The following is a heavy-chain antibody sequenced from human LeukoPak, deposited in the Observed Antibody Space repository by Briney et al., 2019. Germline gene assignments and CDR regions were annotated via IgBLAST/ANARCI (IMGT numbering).Heavy chain of an antibody. CDR1: GFSFNTYA. D-gene: IGHD5-24*01. V-gene: IGHV3-64*01. J-gene: IGHJ4*02. Sequence: RGSLRLSCAASGFSFNTYAMHWVRQAPGKGLEYVSAINYNGDSTYYANSVKGRFIISRDNSKKTLFLQMGSLRAEDTAVYYCARDSGGDTYNDYFDSWGQGTLVTVSS. CDR3: ARDSGGDTYNDYFDS. CDR2: INYNGDST.